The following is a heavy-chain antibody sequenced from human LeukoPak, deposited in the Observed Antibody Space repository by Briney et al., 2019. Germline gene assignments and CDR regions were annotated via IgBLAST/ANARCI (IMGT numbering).Heavy chain of an antibody. CDR1: GGSFSGYY. Sequence: PSETLSLTCAVYGGSFSGYYWSWIRQPPGKGLEWIGEINHSGSTNYNPSLKSRVTISVDTSKNQFSLKLSSVTAADTAVYYCARDPWWGGPDYWGQGTLVTVSS. CDR2: INHSGST. D-gene: IGHD2-15*01. CDR3: ARDPWWGGPDY. J-gene: IGHJ4*02. V-gene: IGHV4-34*01.